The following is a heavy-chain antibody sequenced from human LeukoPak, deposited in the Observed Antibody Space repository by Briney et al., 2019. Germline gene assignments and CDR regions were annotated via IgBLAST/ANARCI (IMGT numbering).Heavy chain of an antibody. V-gene: IGHV4-59*08. CDR3: ARHMSVTYDAFDL. CDR1: GGSTTGYF. Sequence: SETLSLTCTISGGSTTGYFWSWIRQPPGKGLEWIGYVFYSGGNLYNPSLDSRVTISVDTSKTQFSLELTSVTAADTAVYYCARHMSVTYDAFDLWGRGTMVTVSS. CDR2: VFYSGGN. D-gene: IGHD2-21*02. J-gene: IGHJ3*01.